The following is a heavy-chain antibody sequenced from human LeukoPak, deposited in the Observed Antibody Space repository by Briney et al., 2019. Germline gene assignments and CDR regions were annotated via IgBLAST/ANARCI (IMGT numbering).Heavy chain of an antibody. J-gene: IGHJ6*03. CDR2: ISSSGSTI. CDR1: GFTFSSYE. D-gene: IGHD2-15*01. V-gene: IGHV3-48*03. Sequence: GGSLRLSCAASGFTFSSYEMNWVRQAPGKGLEWISYISSSGSTIYYADSVKGRFTISRDNSKNTLCLQMNSLRAEDTAIYYCAKNGDRGAYCSGGSCYPYYYYNMDVWGKGTTVTISS. CDR3: AKNGDRGAYCSGGSCYPYYYYNMDV.